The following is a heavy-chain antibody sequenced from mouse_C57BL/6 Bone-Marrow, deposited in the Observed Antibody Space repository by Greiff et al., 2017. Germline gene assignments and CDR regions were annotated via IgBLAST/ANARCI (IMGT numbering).Heavy chain of an antibody. CDR1: GYTFTSYW. V-gene: IGHV1-59*01. CDR2: IDPSDSYT. J-gene: IGHJ2*01. CDR3: ARLGGYYDY. D-gene: IGHD2-3*01. Sequence: VQLQQPGAELVRPGTSVKLSCKASGYTFTSYWMQWVKQRPGQGLEWIGVIDPSDSYTNYNQKFKGKATLTVDTSSSTAYMQLSSLTSEDSAVYYCARLGGYYDYWGQGTTLTVSS.